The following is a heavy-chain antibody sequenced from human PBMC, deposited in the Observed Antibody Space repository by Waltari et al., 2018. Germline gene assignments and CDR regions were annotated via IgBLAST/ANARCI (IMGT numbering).Heavy chain of an antibody. Sequence: QVQLVQSGAEVKKPGASVKVSCKASGYTFTSYDINWVRQATGKGLEWMGWMNPNRGNTGYAQKFQGRVTMTRNTSISTAYRELSSLRSEDTAVYYCARDYYDSSGWNYWGQGTLVTVSS. CDR3: ARDYYDSSGWNY. J-gene: IGHJ4*02. D-gene: IGHD3-22*01. V-gene: IGHV1-8*01. CDR2: MNPNRGNT. CDR1: GYTFTSYD.